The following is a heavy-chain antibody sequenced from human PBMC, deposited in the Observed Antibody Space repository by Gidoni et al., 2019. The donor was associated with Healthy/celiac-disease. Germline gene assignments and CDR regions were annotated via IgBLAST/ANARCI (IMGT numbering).Heavy chain of an antibody. CDR3: TTDAFGVAIFDY. J-gene: IGHJ4*02. V-gene: IGHV3-15*01. CDR2: INSKPDGWTT. D-gene: IGHD3-3*01. Sequence: EVQLVESGGGLVKPGGSLRLSCAASGFTFSNAWMSWVRQAPGKGLVWVVRINSKPDGWTTDSAAPVKGIFTISRDDSKNTLLLQMNSLQTEDTAVYYCTTDAFGVAIFDYWGQGTLVTVSS. CDR1: GFTFSNAW.